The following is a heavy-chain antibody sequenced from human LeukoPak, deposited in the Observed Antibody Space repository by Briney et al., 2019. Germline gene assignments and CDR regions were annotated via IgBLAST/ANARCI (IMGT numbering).Heavy chain of an antibody. CDR3: ARGIAVADTGFFDY. D-gene: IGHD6-19*01. CDR2: IYSGGST. CDR1: GFTVSSNY. Sequence: PGGSLRLSCAASGFTVSSNYMTWVRQAPGKGLEWVSVIYSGGSTYYADSVKGRFTISRDNSKSTLYPQMNSLRVEDTAVYYCARGIAVADTGFFDYWGQGTLVTVSS. J-gene: IGHJ4*02. V-gene: IGHV3-66*01.